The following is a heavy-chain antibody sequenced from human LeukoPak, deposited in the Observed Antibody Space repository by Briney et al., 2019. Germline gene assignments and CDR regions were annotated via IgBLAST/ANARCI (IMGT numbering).Heavy chain of an antibody. D-gene: IGHD3-9*01. Sequence: ASVTVTCKASGYTFTGYYMHWVRQAPGQGLEWMGWINPNSGGTNYAQKFQGRVNMPRDPSISTAYMEVSRLRSDDTAVYYCARGGMLRYADYWGQGTLVTVSS. CDR2: INPNSGGT. J-gene: IGHJ4*02. V-gene: IGHV1-2*02. CDR3: ARGGMLRYADY. CDR1: GYTFTGYY.